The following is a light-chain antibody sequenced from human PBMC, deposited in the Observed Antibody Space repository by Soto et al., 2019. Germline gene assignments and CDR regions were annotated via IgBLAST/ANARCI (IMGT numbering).Light chain of an antibody. Sequence: IQLTQSPSSLSASVGDRVTITCRASQSIRNYLNWYQQKPGKAPKLLIYAASTLQSGVPSRFSGSGSGTDFTLTISSLQPEDFATYYCQQANTFPLSFGGGTKVDIK. CDR1: QSIRNY. CDR3: QQANTFPLS. CDR2: AAS. V-gene: IGKV1-39*01. J-gene: IGKJ4*01.